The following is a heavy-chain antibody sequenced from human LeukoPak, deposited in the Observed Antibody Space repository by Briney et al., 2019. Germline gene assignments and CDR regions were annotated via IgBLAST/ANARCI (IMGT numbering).Heavy chain of an antibody. CDR3: ARYVWGSYPTFEDY. CDR2: INHSGST. D-gene: IGHD3-16*02. CDR1: GGSFSGYY. J-gene: IGHJ4*02. Sequence: SETQSLTCAVYGGSFSGYYWSWIRQPPGKGLEWIGEINHSGSTNYNPSLKSRVTISVDTSKNQFSLKLSSVTAADTAVYYCARYVWGSYPTFEDYWGQGTLVTVSS. V-gene: IGHV4-34*01.